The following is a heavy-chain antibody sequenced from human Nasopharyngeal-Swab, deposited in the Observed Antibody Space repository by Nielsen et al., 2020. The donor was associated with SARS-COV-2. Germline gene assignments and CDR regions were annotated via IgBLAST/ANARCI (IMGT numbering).Heavy chain of an antibody. CDR2: IYTSGST. CDR1: GGSISSYY. Sequence: SETLSLTCTVSGGSISSYYWSWIRQPAGKGLEWIGRIYTSGSTNYNPSLKSRVTMSVDTSKNQFSLKLSSVTAVDTAVYYCARDNMVRGVIRYYYYGMDVWGQGTTVTVSS. V-gene: IGHV4-4*07. CDR3: ARDNMVRGVIRYYYYGMDV. D-gene: IGHD3-10*01. J-gene: IGHJ6*02.